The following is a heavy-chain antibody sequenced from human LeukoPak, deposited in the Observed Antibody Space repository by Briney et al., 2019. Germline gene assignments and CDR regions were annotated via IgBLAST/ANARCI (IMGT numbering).Heavy chain of an antibody. J-gene: IGHJ4*02. Sequence: EASVKVSCKASGYTFTSYAMHWVRQAPGQRLEWMGWINAGNGNTKYSQKFQGRVTITRDTSASTAYMELSSLRSEDTAVYYCARAKGLWFGELNPLDYWGQGTLVTVSS. CDR3: ARAKGLWFGELNPLDY. CDR2: INAGNGNT. V-gene: IGHV1-3*01. D-gene: IGHD3-10*01. CDR1: GYTFTSYA.